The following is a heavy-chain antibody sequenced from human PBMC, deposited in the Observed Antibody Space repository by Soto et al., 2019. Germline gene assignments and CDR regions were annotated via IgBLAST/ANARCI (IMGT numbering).Heavy chain of an antibody. CDR1: GGSVSSQTHF. J-gene: IGHJ4*02. D-gene: IGHD1-26*01. CDR3: AREDMSGTYYFDS. CDR2: VYYSGIT. Sequence: LSLTCSVSGGSVSSQTHFWSWIRQAPGKGLEWIGYVYYSGITNSNPSLKGRVTISPGTSNNQIFLSLTSVTAADTAVYYCAREDMSGTYYFDSWGQGILVTVSS. V-gene: IGHV4-61*01.